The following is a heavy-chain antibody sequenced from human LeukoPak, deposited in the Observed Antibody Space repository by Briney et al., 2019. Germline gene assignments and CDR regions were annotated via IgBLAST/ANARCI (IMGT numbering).Heavy chain of an antibody. CDR3: ARVGISGRFLEWLQFDY. CDR1: GGTFSSYA. CDR2: IIPIFGTA. Sequence: SVKVSCKASGGTFSSYAISWVRQAPGQGLEWVGGIIPIFGTANYAQKFQGRVTITADESTSTAYMELSSLRSEDTAVYYCARVGISGRFLEWLQFDYWGQGTLVTVSS. J-gene: IGHJ4*02. D-gene: IGHD3-3*01. V-gene: IGHV1-69*13.